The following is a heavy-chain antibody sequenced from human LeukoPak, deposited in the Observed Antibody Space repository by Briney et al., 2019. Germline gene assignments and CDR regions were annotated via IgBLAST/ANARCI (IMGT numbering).Heavy chain of an antibody. CDR2: IIPIFGTA. CDR1: RCTFISYA. Sequence: SVKDSCMASRCTFISYAISWVRQAPGQGVEWMGGIIPIFGTANYAQKFQGRVTITADKSTSTAYMELSSLRSEDTAVYYCARDAYYDILTGYYRYYGMDVWGKGTTGTVPS. CDR3: ARDAYYDILTGYYRYYGMDV. V-gene: IGHV1-69*06. D-gene: IGHD3-9*01. J-gene: IGHJ6*04.